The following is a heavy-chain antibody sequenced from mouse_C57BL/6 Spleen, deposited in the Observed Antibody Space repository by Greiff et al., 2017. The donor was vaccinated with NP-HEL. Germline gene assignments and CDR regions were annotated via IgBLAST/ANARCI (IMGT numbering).Heavy chain of an antibody. CDR1: GFSLSTSGMG. V-gene: IGHV8-12*01. CDR3: ARREGQLRLPYAMDY. Sequence: QVQLKESGPGILQSSQTLSLTCSFSGFSLSTSGMGVSWIRQPSGKGLEWLAHIYWDDDKRYNPSLKSRLTISKDTSRNQVFLKITSVDTADTATYYCARREGQLRLPYAMDYWGQGTSVTVSS. J-gene: IGHJ4*01. D-gene: IGHD3-2*02. CDR2: IYWDDDK.